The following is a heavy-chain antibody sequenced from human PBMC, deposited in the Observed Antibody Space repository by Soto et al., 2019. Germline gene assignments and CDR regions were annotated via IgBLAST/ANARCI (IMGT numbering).Heavy chain of an antibody. CDR1: GFSFGSFA. D-gene: IGHD3-16*01. Sequence: EVQLLESEGGLVQPGGSLRLSCAASGFSFGSFAMSWVRQAPGKGLEWVSSVTNSGDRTFYADSVKGRFTISRDNSKNTLYLQLNSLRAEDTAIYYCAHHLYSDHYYYMDVWGKGTTVTVSS. CDR3: AHHLYSDHYYYMDV. J-gene: IGHJ6*03. CDR2: VTNSGDRT. V-gene: IGHV3-23*01.